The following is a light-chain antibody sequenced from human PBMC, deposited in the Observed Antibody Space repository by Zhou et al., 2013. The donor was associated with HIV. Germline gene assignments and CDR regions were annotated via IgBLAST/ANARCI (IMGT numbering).Light chain of an antibody. Sequence: QSPDTLSVSPGERVTVSCTASQTLTNNLAWYQQKPGQSPRLLIYGAVTRATGVPGRFSGSGSGTDFTLTISRLEPEDFAVYYCQQYGSSPLFTFGPGTKVDIK. CDR3: QQYGSSPLFT. J-gene: IGKJ3*01. V-gene: IGKV3-20*01. CDR2: GAV. CDR1: QTLTNN.